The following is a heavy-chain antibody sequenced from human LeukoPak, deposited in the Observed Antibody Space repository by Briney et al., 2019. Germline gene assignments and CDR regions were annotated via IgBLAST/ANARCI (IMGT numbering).Heavy chain of an antibody. CDR3: STDPGMITFGGVIVTHSDC. CDR1: GFTFSNAW. J-gene: IGHJ4*02. D-gene: IGHD3-16*02. Sequence: PGGSLRLSCAASGFTFSNAWMSWVRQAPGKGLEWVGRIKSKADGGTTDYAAPVKGRFTISRDDSKNTLYLQMNSLKTEDTAVYYCSTDPGMITFGGVIVTHSDCWGQGTLVTVSS. CDR2: IKSKADGGTT. V-gene: IGHV3-15*01.